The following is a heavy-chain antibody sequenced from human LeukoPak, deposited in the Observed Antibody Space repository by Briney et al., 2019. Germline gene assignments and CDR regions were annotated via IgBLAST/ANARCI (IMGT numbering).Heavy chain of an antibody. D-gene: IGHD3-22*01. J-gene: IGHJ3*02. CDR2: ISGSGGTQ. V-gene: IGHV3-23*01. CDR1: GFTFSSYA. Sequence: GGSLRLSCAASGFTFSSYAMSWVRQAPGKGLEWVSTISGSGGTQYYADSVKGRFTISRDNSKNTLYLQMNSLRAEDTAVYYCAKDYDSSGWAAFDIWGQGTMVTVSS. CDR3: AKDYDSSGWAAFDI.